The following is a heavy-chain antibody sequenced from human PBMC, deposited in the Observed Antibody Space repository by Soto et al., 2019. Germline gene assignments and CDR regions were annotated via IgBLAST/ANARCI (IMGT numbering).Heavy chain of an antibody. CDR3: ARPLSSYGDYDSPLGY. Sequence: GASVKVSCKASGYTFTNYAMHWVRQAPGQRLEWMGWINAGNGHTKYSQKFQGRVTITRDTSASTAYMELSSLRSEDTAVYYCARPLSSYGDYDSPLGYWGQGTLVTVSS. V-gene: IGHV1-3*01. J-gene: IGHJ4*02. D-gene: IGHD4-17*01. CDR2: INAGNGHT. CDR1: GYTFTNYA.